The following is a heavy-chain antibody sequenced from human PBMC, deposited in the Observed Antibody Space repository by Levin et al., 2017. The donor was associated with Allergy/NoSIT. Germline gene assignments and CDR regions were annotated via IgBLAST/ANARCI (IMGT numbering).Heavy chain of an antibody. D-gene: IGHD3-3*01. CDR3: ARYFWSGYQYYFDY. J-gene: IGHJ4*02. CDR2: IYDRGST. CDR1: GGSISSGGYY. Sequence: LRLSCTVSGGSISSGGYYWSWVRQHPGKGLEWIGYIYDRGSTYSNPSLKSRVTISLDTSKNQFSLKLSSVTAADTAIYYCARYFWSGYQYYFDYWGQGTLVTVSS. V-gene: IGHV4-31*03.